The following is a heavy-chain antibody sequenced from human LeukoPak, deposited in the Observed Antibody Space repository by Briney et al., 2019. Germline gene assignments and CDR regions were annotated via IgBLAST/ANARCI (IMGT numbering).Heavy chain of an antibody. CDR3: ARSITSSWYGDFQH. D-gene: IGHD6-13*01. CDR2: IYHSGST. V-gene: IGHV4-4*02. J-gene: IGHJ1*01. Sequence: SETLSLTCAVSGGSISSSNWWSWVRQPPGKGLEWIGEIYHSGSTNYNPSLKSRVTISVDTSKNQFSLKLSSVTAADTAVYYCARSITSSWYGDFQHWGQGTLVTVSS. CDR1: GGSISSSNW.